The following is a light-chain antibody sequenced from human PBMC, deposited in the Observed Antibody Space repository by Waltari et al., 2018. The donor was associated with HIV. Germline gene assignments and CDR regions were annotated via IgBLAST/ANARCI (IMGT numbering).Light chain of an antibody. CDR1: SSDVGGYKY. V-gene: IGLV2-8*01. Sequence: QSALTQPPSASGSPGQSVTISCTGISSDVGGYKYVSWYQHHPGKAPKLMIYEDNSRPSGVPDRFSGSKSGNTASLTVSALQADDEADYYCSSYAGTNRLFGGGTKLTVL. J-gene: IGLJ2*01. CDR2: EDN. CDR3: SSYAGTNRL.